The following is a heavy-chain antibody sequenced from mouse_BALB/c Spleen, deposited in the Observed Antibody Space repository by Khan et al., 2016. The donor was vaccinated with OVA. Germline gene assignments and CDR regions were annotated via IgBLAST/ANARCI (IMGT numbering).Heavy chain of an antibody. CDR2: ISTYYGDV. CDR3: ARGEGGNRFAY. V-gene: IGHV1S137*01. CDR1: GYTFTDFT. J-gene: IGHJ3*01. Sequence: QVQLKESGAELVRPGVSVKISCKGSGYTFTDFTMHWVKQSHAKSLEWIGVISTYYGDVTYNQKFKGKATMTVDKSSSTAYMELARLTSEDSAIYYVARGEGGNRFAYWGQGTLVTVSA.